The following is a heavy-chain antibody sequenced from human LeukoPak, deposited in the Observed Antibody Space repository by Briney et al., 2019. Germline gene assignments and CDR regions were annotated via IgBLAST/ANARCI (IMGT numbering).Heavy chain of an antibody. Sequence: SETLSLTCTVSGGSISSSSYYWGWIRQPPGKGLEWIGSLYYSGSTYYNPSLKSRVTISVDTSKNQFSLKLSSVTAADTAVYYCARDAMVRGESAFDIWGQGTMVTVSS. V-gene: IGHV4-39*07. CDR1: GGSISSSSYY. CDR2: LYYSGST. J-gene: IGHJ3*02. D-gene: IGHD3-10*01. CDR3: ARDAMVRGESAFDI.